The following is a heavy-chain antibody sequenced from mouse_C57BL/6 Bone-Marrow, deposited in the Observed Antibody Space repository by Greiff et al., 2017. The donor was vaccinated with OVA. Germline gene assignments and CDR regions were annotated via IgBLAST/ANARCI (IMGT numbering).Heavy chain of an antibody. CDR3: ARCLAYYSNYGWYFDV. CDR2: IDPENGDT. D-gene: IGHD2-5*01. J-gene: IGHJ1*03. Sequence: EVQLQESGAELVRPGASVKLSCTASGFNIKDDYMHWVKQRPEQGLEWIGWIDPENGDTEYASKFQGKATITADTSSNTAYLQLSSLTSEDTAVYYCARCLAYYSNYGWYFDVWGTGTTVTVSS. V-gene: IGHV14-4*01. CDR1: GFNIKDDY.